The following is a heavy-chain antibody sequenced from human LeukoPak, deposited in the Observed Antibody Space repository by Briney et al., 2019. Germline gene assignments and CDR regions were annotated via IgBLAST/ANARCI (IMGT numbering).Heavy chain of an antibody. CDR1: GFNFRAYW. J-gene: IGHJ4*02. CDR2: ISSSSSTI. V-gene: IGHV3-48*04. CDR3: ARGPNYYDSSPSDY. Sequence: GGSLRLSCTTSGFNFRAYWMGWVRQAPGKGLEWVSYISSSSSTIYYADSVKGRFTISRDNAKNSLYLQMNSLRAEDTAVYYCARGPNYYDSSPSDYWGQGTLVTVSS. D-gene: IGHD3-22*01.